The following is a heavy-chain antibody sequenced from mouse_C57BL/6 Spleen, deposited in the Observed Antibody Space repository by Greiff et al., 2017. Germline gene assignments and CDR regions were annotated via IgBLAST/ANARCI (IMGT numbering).Heavy chain of an antibody. CDR1: GYAFSSYW. V-gene: IGHV1-80*01. Sequence: VQLQQSGAELVKPGASVKISCKASGYAFSSYWLNCVKQRPGKGLEWIGHIYPGDGDTHYNCKFNSKATLTSDKSSSSAYMQLSSLTSEDSAVYFCARSNDYYGSSYDAMDYWGQGTSVTVSS. CDR3: ARSNDYYGSSYDAMDY. J-gene: IGHJ4*01. CDR2: IYPGDGDT. D-gene: IGHD1-1*01.